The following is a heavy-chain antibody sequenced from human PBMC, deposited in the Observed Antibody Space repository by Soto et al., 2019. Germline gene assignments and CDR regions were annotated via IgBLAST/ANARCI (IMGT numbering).Heavy chain of an antibody. CDR3: AKVFYYYDSSGYYYFDY. J-gene: IGHJ4*02. CDR2: ISGSGSTI. V-gene: IGHV3-23*01. Sequence: GGSLRLSCAASGFTFSSYDVSWVRQAPGKGPEWISSISGSGSTIYYADSVKGRFTISRDNSKNTLYLQMSSLRAEDTAVYYCAKVFYYYDSSGYYYFDYWGQGTLVTVSS. D-gene: IGHD3-22*01. CDR1: GFTFSSYD.